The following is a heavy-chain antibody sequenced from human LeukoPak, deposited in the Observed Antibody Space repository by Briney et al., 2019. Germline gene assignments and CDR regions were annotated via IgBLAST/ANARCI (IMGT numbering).Heavy chain of an antibody. D-gene: IGHD1-26*01. CDR1: GGSISSSPYY. CDR2: IYYSGTT. J-gene: IGHJ4*02. Sequence: PSETLSLTCSVSGGSISSSPYYWGWIRQPPGKGLEWIGTIYYSGTTYYNPSLKSRVAISVATSKNQFSLKLSSVTAADTAVYYCARLVGAATDPFDYWGQGTLVTVSS. V-gene: IGHV4-39*01. CDR3: ARLVGAATDPFDY.